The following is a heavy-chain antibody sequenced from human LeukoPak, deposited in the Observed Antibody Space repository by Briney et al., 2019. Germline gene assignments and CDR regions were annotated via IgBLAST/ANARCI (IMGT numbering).Heavy chain of an antibody. J-gene: IGHJ4*02. CDR1: GFTFSSYS. D-gene: IGHD3-9*01. Sequence: GGSLRLSCAASGFTFSSYSMNWVRQAPGKGLEWFSSISSSSSYIYYADSVKGRFTISRDNAKNSLYLQMNSLRAEDTAVYYCARDGPVLRYFDWSPRNDYWGQGTLVTVSS. V-gene: IGHV3-21*01. CDR3: ARDGPVLRYFDWSPRNDY. CDR2: ISSSSSYI.